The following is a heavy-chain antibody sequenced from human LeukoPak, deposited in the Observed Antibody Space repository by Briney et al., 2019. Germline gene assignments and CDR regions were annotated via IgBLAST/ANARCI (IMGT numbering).Heavy chain of an antibody. J-gene: IGHJ6*04. D-gene: IGHD3-3*02. Sequence: RTGGSLRLSCAAPGFIFIGYGMHWVRQAPGKGPEWVAFIRPDGHNKYYADSVKGRFMISRDNSKNTVDLQMNSLRGDDTAMYYCAKEGAASWDVDVWGKGTTVTVSS. V-gene: IGHV3-30*02. CDR1: GFIFIGYG. CDR3: AKEGAASWDVDV. CDR2: IRPDGHNK.